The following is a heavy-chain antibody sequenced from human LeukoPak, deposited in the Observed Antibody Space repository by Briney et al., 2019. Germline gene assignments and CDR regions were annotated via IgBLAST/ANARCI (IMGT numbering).Heavy chain of an antibody. J-gene: IGHJ4*02. CDR3: ATAIAAAGTHFDY. V-gene: IGHV1-24*01. D-gene: IGHD6-13*01. CDR2: FDPEDGET. Sequence: GASVKVSCKVSGYTLTQLSMHWVRQAPRKGLEWVGGFDPEDGETIYAQKFQGRVTMTQDTSTDTAHMELSSLRSEDTAVYYCATAIAAAGTHFDYWGQGTLFTVSS. CDR1: GYTLTQLS.